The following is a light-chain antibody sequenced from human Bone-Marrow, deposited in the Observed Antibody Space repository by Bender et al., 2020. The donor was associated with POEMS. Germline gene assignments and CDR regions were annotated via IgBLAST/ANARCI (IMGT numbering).Light chain of an antibody. CDR2: EDN. J-gene: IGLJ1*01. CDR1: KLGDEN. CDR3: QAWDSSTYV. V-gene: IGLV3-1*01. Sequence: SLELTQPPSVSVSPGQTASITCSGEKLGDENAFWYQQKPGQSPVVVIYEDNKRPSGIPERFSGSNSGNTATLTISGTQAMDEADYYCQAWDSSTYVFGTGTRVTVL.